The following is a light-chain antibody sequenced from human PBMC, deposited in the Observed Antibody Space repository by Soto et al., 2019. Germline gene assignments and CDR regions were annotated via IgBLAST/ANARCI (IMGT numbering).Light chain of an antibody. J-gene: IGKJ1*01. CDR3: LQDYTYRT. Sequence: ASQNSQSPSSLSTSVGDRVTITCRASQGIRKDLAWYQKKPGKAPKLLIYGASTLQGGVPSRFSGSGSGTDFTLTISSLQPEDFATYYCLQDYTYRTFGQGTKVDIK. CDR1: QGIRKD. V-gene: IGKV1-6*01. CDR2: GAS.